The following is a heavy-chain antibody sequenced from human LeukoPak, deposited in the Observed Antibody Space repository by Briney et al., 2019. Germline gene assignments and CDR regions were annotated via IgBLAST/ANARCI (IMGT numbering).Heavy chain of an antibody. Sequence: PSETLSLTCTVSGGSITNYYWSWIRQPPGKGLECIGYIYYSGSTNYNPSLKSRVTISLHTSKSQFSLKLRSVTAADTAVYYCARGGFSGGILRYFDLWGRGTLVTVSS. J-gene: IGHJ2*01. V-gene: IGHV4-59*01. CDR2: IYYSGST. D-gene: IGHD2-15*01. CDR1: GGSITNYY. CDR3: ARGGFSGGILRYFDL.